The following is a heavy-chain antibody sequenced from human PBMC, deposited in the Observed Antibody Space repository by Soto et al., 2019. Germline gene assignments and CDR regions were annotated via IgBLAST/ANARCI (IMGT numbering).Heavy chain of an antibody. CDR2: IIPIFGTA. V-gene: IGHV1-69*13. J-gene: IGHJ5*02. CDR1: GGTFSSYA. CDR3: ARESPPGKYSSGWYWFDP. Sequence: ASVKVSCKASGGTFSSYAISWVRQAPGQGLEWMGGIIPIFGTANYAQKFQGRVTITADESTSTAYMELSSLRSEDTAVYYCARESPPGKYSSGWYWFDPWGQGTLVTVSS. D-gene: IGHD6-19*01.